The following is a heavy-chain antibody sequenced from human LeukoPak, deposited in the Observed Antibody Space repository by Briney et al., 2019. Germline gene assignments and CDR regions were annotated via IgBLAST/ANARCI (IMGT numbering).Heavy chain of an antibody. CDR2: IYYSGST. V-gene: IGHV4-39*07. J-gene: IGHJ4*02. CDR3: ARMSYHYYDSSGYPDY. CDR1: GGSISSSSYY. D-gene: IGHD3-22*01. Sequence: SETLSLTCTVSGGSISSSSYYWGWIRQPPGKGLEWIGSIYYSGSTYYNPSLKSRVTISVDTSKNQFSLKLSSVTAADTAVYYCARMSYHYYDSSGYPDYWGQGTLVTVSS.